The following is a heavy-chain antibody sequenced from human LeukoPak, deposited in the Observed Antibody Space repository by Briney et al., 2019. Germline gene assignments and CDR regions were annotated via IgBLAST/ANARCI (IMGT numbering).Heavy chain of an antibody. J-gene: IGHJ6*02. CDR2: ISSSSSYI. Sequence: GGSLRLSCAASGFTFSSYSMNWVRQAPGKGLEWVSSISSSSSYIYYADSVKGRFTISRDNAKNSLYLQMNSLRAEDTAVYYCARSNYDYVWGTPAGEDYYYGMDVWGQGTTVTVSS. V-gene: IGHV3-21*01. CDR1: GFTFSSYS. CDR3: ARSNYDYVWGTPAGEDYYYGMDV. D-gene: IGHD3-16*01.